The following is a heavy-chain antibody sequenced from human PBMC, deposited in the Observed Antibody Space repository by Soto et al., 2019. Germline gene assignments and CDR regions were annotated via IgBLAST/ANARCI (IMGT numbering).Heavy chain of an antibody. J-gene: IGHJ4*02. Sequence: GGSLRLSCAASGFTFSNAWMNWVRQAPGKGLEWVGRIKSKTDGGTTDYAAPVKGRFTISRDDSKNTLYLQMNSLKTEDTAVYYCTTGRKIPVLMVYARAYNFDYWGQGTLVTVSS. CDR2: IKSKTDGGTT. D-gene: IGHD2-8*01. CDR1: GFTFSNAW. CDR3: TTGRKIPVLMVYARAYNFDY. V-gene: IGHV3-15*07.